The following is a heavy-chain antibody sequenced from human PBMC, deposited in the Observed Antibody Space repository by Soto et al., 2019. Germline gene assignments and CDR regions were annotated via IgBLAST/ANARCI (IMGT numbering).Heavy chain of an antibody. V-gene: IGHV4-4*02. Sequence: NPSETLSLTCSVSGGSITNSNWWTWVRLPPAKGLEWIGDIYHAGSTKYNPSLERRVTISVDTSKNQFALTLTSVTAADTAVYFCARGPPIVGNTTPLDSWGRGTLVTVSS. J-gene: IGHJ4*02. CDR3: ARGPPIVGNTTPLDS. D-gene: IGHD1-26*01. CDR1: GGSITNSNW. CDR2: IYHAGST.